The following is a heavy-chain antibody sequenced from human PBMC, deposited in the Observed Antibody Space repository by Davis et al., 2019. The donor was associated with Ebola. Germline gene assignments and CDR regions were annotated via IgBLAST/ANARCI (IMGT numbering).Heavy chain of an antibody. CDR3: AKTRPPLYCSSTSCYSYYMDV. Sequence: PGGSLRLSCAASGFTFSSYAMSWVRQAPGKGLEWVSAISGSGGSTYYADSVKGRFTISRDNSKNTLYLQMNSLRAEDTAVYYCAKTRPPLYCSSTSCYSYYMDVWGKGTTVTVSS. CDR2: ISGSGGST. CDR1: GFTFSSYA. D-gene: IGHD2-2*02. J-gene: IGHJ6*03. V-gene: IGHV3-23*01.